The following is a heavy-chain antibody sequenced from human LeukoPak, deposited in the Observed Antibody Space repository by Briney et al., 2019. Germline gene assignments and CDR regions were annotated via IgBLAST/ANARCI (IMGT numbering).Heavy chain of an antibody. CDR1: GGSISSYY. D-gene: IGHD6-13*01. V-gene: IGHV4-59*01. Sequence: SETLSLTCTVSGGSISSYYWHWIRQPPGKGLEWIGYMYNSGSTNYNPSLKSRVTMSVDTSKNQFSLNLSSVTAADTAVYYCARGPYSSRYDYWGQGTVVTVSS. J-gene: IGHJ4*02. CDR2: MYNSGST. CDR3: ARGPYSSRYDY.